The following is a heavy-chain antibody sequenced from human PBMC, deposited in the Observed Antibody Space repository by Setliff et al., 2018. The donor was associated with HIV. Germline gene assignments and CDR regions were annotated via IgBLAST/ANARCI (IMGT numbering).Heavy chain of an antibody. V-gene: IGHV1-69*05. CDR1: GGTFSSYA. CDR2: IIPIFGTA. Sequence: GASVKVSCKASGGTFSSYAISWVRQAPGQGLEWMGGIIPIFGTANYAQKFQGRFTISRDDSENSLYLQMNSLKTEDTAVYYCARGPASGDYSYYFDYWGQGTLVTVSS. J-gene: IGHJ4*02. CDR3: ARGPASGDYSYYFDY. D-gene: IGHD3-22*01.